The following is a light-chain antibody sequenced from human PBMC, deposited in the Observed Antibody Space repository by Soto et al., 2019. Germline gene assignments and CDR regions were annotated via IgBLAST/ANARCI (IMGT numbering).Light chain of an antibody. Sequence: QSALAQPASVSGSPGQSITISCTGTSSDVGAYNSVSWYQQHPHRAPQVIIYKGTQRPSGVSNRFSGSTSGNAASLTISALQTDDEADYFCCVSATESTYVCATGTKVTVL. CDR1: SSDVGAYNS. CDR2: KGT. CDR3: CVSATESTYV. V-gene: IGLV2-23*01. J-gene: IGLJ1*01.